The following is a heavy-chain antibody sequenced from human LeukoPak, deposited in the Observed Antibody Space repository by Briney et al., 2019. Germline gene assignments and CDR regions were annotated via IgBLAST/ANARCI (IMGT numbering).Heavy chain of an antibody. Sequence: PSETLSLTCSVSGGSINSYYWGWVRQPAGKGLEWIGRIYTTGTTNYSPSLKSRLSMSLDTSKNQFSLTLTSVTAADTAVYYCGRQGYTASYYFVDYWSLGTLVTVSS. CDR3: GRQGYTASYYFVDY. V-gene: IGHV4-4*07. CDR2: IYTTGTT. J-gene: IGHJ4*02. CDR1: GGSINSYY. D-gene: IGHD3-10*01.